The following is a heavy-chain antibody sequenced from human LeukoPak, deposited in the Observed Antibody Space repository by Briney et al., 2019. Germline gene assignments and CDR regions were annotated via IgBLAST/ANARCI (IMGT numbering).Heavy chain of an antibody. CDR2: INAGDGNT. V-gene: IGHV1-3*01. CDR3: ARGDDYGDYWGLY. Sequence: AASVKVSCKASAYTFTTYDIHWVRQAPGQRLEWMGWINAGDGNTKYSQKFQGRVNISRDTSTSTAYMELRSLISDDAAVYYCARGDDYGDYWGLYWGQGTLVTVSS. J-gene: IGHJ4*02. D-gene: IGHD4-17*01. CDR1: AYTFTTYD.